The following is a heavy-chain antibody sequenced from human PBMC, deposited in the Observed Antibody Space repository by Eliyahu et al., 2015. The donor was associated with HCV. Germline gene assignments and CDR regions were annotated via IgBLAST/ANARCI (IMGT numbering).Heavy chain of an antibody. Sequence: QVQLVESGGGVVRPGRSLRLSCAASGFXFGSYAMHWVRQAPGKGLGWVAIISYNGNNKYYADSVKGRFTISRDNSKNTLHLQMNSLRPDDTAVYYCAKDRDHDYATAGHFHYWGQGALVTVTS. D-gene: IGHD4-17*01. V-gene: IGHV3-30-3*01. CDR1: GFXFGSYA. CDR2: ISYNGNNK. CDR3: AKDRDHDYATAGHFHY. J-gene: IGHJ4*02.